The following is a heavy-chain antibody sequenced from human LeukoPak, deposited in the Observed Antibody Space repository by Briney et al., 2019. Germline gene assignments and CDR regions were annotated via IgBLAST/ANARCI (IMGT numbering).Heavy chain of an antibody. J-gene: IGHJ3*02. D-gene: IGHD2-21*01. CDR3: ARTQLLPDDVLDI. Sequence: GGSLRLSCAASGFTFSSYWMHWVRQAPGKGPVWVPRLNGDGTSTSYADSVKGRFTISRDNAKNTLYLQMNSLRVEDTAVYYCARTQLLPDDVLDIWGQGTMVTVSS. CDR2: LNGDGTST. V-gene: IGHV3-74*01. CDR1: GFTFSSYW.